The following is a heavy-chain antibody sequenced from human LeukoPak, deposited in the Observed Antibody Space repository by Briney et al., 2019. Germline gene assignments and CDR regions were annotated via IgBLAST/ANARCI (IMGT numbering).Heavy chain of an antibody. CDR2: INPSGGST. Sequence: ASVKVSCKASGYTFTSYYMHWVRQAPGQGLEWMGIINPSGGSTSYAQKFQGRVTMTRDMSTSTAYMELSSLRSEDTAVYYCASCSYGCDSDYWGQGTLVTVSS. CDR3: ASCSYGCDSDY. V-gene: IGHV1-46*01. D-gene: IGHD5-18*01. J-gene: IGHJ4*02. CDR1: GYTFTSYY.